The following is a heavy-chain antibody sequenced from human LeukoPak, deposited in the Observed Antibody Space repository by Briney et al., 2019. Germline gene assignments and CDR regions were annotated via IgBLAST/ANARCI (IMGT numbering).Heavy chain of an antibody. CDR2: IYYSGST. CDR1: GVSISSSSYY. J-gene: IGHJ4*02. Sequence: SETLSLTCTVSGVSISSSSYYWVWLRHPPGKGREGIGSIYYSGSTYYNPSLKSRVTITVDTSKNQFSLKLSSVTAADTAVYYCARRIVQREFDYWGQGTLVTVSS. V-gene: IGHV4-39*01. D-gene: IGHD1-1*01. CDR3: ARRIVQREFDY.